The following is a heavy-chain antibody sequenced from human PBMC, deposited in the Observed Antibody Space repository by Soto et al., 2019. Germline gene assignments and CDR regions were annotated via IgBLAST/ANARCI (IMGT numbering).Heavy chain of an antibody. V-gene: IGHV3-30*18. CDR3: AKDGHDYYDSSGYYG. Sequence: GGSLRLSCAASGFTFSSYGMHWVRQAPGKGLEWVAVISYDGSNKYYADSVKGRFTISRDNSKNTLYLQMNSLRAEDTAVYYCAKDGHDYYDSSGYYGWGQGTLVTVSS. J-gene: IGHJ4*02. CDR2: ISYDGSNK. D-gene: IGHD3-22*01. CDR1: GFTFSSYG.